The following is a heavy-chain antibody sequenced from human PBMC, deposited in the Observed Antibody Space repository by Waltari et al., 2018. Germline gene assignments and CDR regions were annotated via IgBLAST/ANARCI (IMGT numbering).Heavy chain of an antibody. CDR1: GFTFSSYW. CDR3: AAPVDY. Sequence: EVQLVESGGGLVLPGGSLRLSCAASGFTFSSYWREGDGQAQGKGLVWVSRINSDGSSTSYADSVKGRFTISRDNAKNTLYLQMNSLRAEDTAVYYCAAPVDYWGQGTLVTVSS. CDR2: INSDGSST. J-gene: IGHJ4*02. V-gene: IGHV3-74*01.